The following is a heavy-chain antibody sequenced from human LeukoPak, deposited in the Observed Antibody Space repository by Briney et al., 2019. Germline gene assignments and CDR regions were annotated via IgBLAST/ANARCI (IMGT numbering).Heavy chain of an antibody. V-gene: IGHV4-59*01. CDR1: GGSISPYY. Sequence: PSETLSLTCTVFGGSISPYYWSWIRQPPGKGLEWIGYIYYSGNTNYNPSLKSRVTISLDTSKNQFSLKLSSVTAADTAVYYCARSTWLLDKWGQGTLVTVSS. CDR3: ARSTWLLDK. J-gene: IGHJ4*02. D-gene: IGHD5-12*01. CDR2: IYYSGNT.